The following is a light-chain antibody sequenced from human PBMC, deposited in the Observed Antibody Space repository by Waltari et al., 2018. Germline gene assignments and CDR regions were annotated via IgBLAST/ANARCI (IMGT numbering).Light chain of an antibody. CDR2: EVF. V-gene: IGLV2-23*02. CDR1: TRDLGSYAL. Sequence: QSALTQPASVSGTPGPSITISCTGTTRDLGSYALFSWYQHHPGEAPQPLICEVFKRPPDISRRFSGSKSGSTASLTISGLQPEDEADYYCCSYAGRGTYVFGSGTKVTVL. J-gene: IGLJ1*01. CDR3: CSYAGRGTYV.